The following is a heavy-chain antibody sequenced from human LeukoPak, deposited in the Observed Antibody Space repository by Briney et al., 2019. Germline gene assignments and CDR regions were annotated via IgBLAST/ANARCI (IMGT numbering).Heavy chain of an antibody. CDR3: ARVYYDSSGYYYFDY. D-gene: IGHD3-22*01. V-gene: IGHV3-20*04. Sequence: GGSLRLSCAASGFRFDDYGMSWVRQAPGKGLEWVSGINWNGGRTAYADSVKGRFTISRDNAKNSLYLQMNSLRAEDTAVYYCARVYYDSSGYYYFDYWGQGTLVTVSS. CDR1: GFRFDDYG. CDR2: INWNGGRT. J-gene: IGHJ4*02.